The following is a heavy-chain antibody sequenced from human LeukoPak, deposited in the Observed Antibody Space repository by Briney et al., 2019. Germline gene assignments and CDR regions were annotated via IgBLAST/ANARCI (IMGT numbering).Heavy chain of an antibody. CDR2: MYYSGST. V-gene: IGHV4-39*07. D-gene: IGHD3-22*01. Sequence: SETLSLTCTVSGASIISDTYYWGWIRQPPGKGLEWIGSMYYSGSTYYSPSLKSWVTMSVDTSTNQFSLKLISVTAADTALYYCARNFYASSGYYLDDFYFDFWGQGTLVTVSS. CDR3: ARNFYASSGYYLDDFYFDF. CDR1: GASIISDTYY. J-gene: IGHJ4*02.